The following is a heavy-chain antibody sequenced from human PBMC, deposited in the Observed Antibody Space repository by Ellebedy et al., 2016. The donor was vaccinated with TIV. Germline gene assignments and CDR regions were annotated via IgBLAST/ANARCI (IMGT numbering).Heavy chain of an antibody. J-gene: IGHJ6*02. CDR3: AREVGRQLVPPGGMDV. D-gene: IGHD6-13*01. CDR2: ISYDGSNK. Sequence: GESLKISXAASGFTFSSYGMHWVRQAPGKGLEWVAVISYDGSNKYYADSVKGRFTISRDNSKNTLYLQMNSLRSDDTAVYYCAREVGRQLVPPGGMDVWGQGTTVTVSS. CDR1: GFTFSSYG. V-gene: IGHV3-30*03.